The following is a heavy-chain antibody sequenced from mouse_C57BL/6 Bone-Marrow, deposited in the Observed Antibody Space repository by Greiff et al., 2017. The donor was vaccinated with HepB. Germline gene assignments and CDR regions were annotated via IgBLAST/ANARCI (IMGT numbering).Heavy chain of an antibody. CDR3: VRGGVYYYGSSFWYFDV. J-gene: IGHJ1*03. CDR1: GFTFNTYA. Sequence: EVQLVESGGGLVQPKGSLKLSCAASGFTFNTYAMHWVRQAPGKGLEWVARIRSKSSNYATYYADSVKDRFTISRDDSQSMLYLQMNNLKTEDTAMYYCVRGGVYYYGSSFWYFDVWGTGTTVTVSS. V-gene: IGHV10-3*01. D-gene: IGHD1-1*01. CDR2: IRSKSSNYAT.